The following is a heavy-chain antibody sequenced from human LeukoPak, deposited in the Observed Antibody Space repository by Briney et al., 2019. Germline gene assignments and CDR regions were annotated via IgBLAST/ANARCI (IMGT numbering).Heavy chain of an antibody. V-gene: IGHV3-23*01. J-gene: IGHJ4*02. D-gene: IGHD5-24*01. CDR2: ISGSGGST. Sequence: QPGGSLRLSCAASGFTFSSYAMSWVRQAPGKGLEWVSAISGSGGSTYYADSVKGRFTISRDNAKNSLYLQMNSVRHEDTAVYYCTRDRQRYGSVLDFWGQGTLVTVSS. CDR1: GFTFSSYA. CDR3: TRDRQRYGSVLDF.